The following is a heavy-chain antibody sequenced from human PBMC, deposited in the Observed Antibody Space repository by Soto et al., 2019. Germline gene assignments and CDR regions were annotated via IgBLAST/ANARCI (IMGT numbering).Heavy chain of an antibody. J-gene: IGHJ4*02. V-gene: IGHV1-18*01. CDR2: ISAYNGNT. CDR1: GYTFTSYG. Sequence: GASVKVSCKASGYTFTSYGISWVRQAPGQGLEWMGWISAYNGNTNYAQELQGRVTMTTDTSTSTAYMELRSLRSDDTAVYYCARASYYDFWSGYWLDWGQGTLVTVSS. CDR3: ARASYYDFWSGYWLD. D-gene: IGHD3-3*01.